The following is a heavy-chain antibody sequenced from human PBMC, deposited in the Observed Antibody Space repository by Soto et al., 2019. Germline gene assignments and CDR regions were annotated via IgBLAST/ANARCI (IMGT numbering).Heavy chain of an antibody. V-gene: IGHV2-5*02. CDR3: AHAGDYDLLTFDH. D-gene: IGHD4-17*01. J-gene: IGHJ4*02. Sequence: QITLKESGPTLVSPAQTLTLTCAFSGFSLTTYDMGVAWIRQPPGKALEWLALTYWDDDKRYSPSLKDRLAISKDTSRNQVVLTITNMDPGDTATYFCAHAGDYDLLTFDHWGPGTLVTVSS. CDR1: GFSLTTYDMG. CDR2: TYWDDDK.